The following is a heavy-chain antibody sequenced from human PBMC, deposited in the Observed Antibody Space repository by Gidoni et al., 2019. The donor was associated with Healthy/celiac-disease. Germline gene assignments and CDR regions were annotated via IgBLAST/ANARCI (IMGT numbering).Heavy chain of an antibody. CDR2: IIPILGIA. J-gene: IGHJ4*02. CDR3: ARDPEDYLYYFDY. CDR1: GGTFSSYA. V-gene: IGHV1-69*04. Sequence: QVQLVQSGAEVKKPGSSVKVSCKASGGTFSSYAISWVRQAPGQGLEWMGRIIPILGIANYAQKFQGRGTITADKSTSTAYMELSSLRSEDTAVYYCARDPEDYLYYFDYWGQGTLVTVSS. D-gene: IGHD3-10*01.